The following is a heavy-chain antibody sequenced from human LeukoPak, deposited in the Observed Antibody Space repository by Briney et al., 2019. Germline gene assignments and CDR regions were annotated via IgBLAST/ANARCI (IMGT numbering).Heavy chain of an antibody. D-gene: IGHD1-26*01. J-gene: IGHJ4*02. V-gene: IGHV3-23*01. CDR3: AEEVGATYPTFDY. CDR1: GFTFSNYV. Sequence: GGSLKVSCAASGFTFSNYVMSWVRQAPGKGLEWVPSISGSGGSTYYADSVKGRFTISRDNSKNTLFLQMNSLRAEDTALYYCAEEVGATYPTFDYWGQGTLVIVS. CDR2: ISGSGGST.